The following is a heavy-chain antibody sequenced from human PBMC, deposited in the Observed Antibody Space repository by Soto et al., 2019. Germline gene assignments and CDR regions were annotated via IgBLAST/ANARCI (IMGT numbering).Heavy chain of an antibody. CDR1: GYTFTSYA. D-gene: IGHD2-15*01. CDR3: ARDLGGWPDY. V-gene: IGHV1-3*01. Sequence: QVQLVQSGAEVKKPGASVKVSCKASGYTFTSYAMHWVRQAPGQRLEWMGWINAGNGNTKYSTKFQGRVTITRDTSASTAYMELSSLRYEDTAVYYCARDLGGWPDYWGQGTLVTVSS. J-gene: IGHJ4*02. CDR2: INAGNGNT.